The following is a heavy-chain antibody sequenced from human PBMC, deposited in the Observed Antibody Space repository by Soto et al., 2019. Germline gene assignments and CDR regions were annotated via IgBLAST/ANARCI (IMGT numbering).Heavy chain of an antibody. Sequence: LVESGGGVAQPGRSLRLSCATSGFSFSPSGMHWVRQAPGKGLEWLAIIWNDGTTTYYADSVKGRFTISRDNSKNTLYLEMNSPRDEDTAVYYCARDGSHYDVDYWGQGTLVTVSS. CDR3: ARDGSHYDVDY. CDR1: GFSFSPSG. V-gene: IGHV3-33*01. J-gene: IGHJ4*02. D-gene: IGHD1-26*01. CDR2: IWNDGTTT.